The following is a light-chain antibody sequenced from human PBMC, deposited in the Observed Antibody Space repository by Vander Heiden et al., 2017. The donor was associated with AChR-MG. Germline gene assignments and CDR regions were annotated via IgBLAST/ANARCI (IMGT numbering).Light chain of an antibody. V-gene: IGKV1-8*01. CDR2: AAS. CDR3: QQYYSYPWT. CDR1: QGISSY. J-gene: IGKJ1*01. Sequence: AIRITQSPSSHSASTGDRVTITSRASQGISSYLASYQQKTGKAPNLLIYAASTLQSGVPSRFSGSGSWTDFTLPISCLQSEDFATDYCQQYYSYPWTFGQGTKVEIK.